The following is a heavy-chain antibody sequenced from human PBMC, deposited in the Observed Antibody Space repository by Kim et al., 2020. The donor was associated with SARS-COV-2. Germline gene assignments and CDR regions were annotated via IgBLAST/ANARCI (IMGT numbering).Heavy chain of an antibody. J-gene: IGHJ6*02. CDR2: IIPIFGTA. CDR3: ARANYSSGWYDYYYYGMDV. D-gene: IGHD6-19*01. Sequence: SVKVSRKASGGTFSSYAISWVRQAPGQGLEWMGGIIPIFGTANYAQKFQGRVTITADESTSTAYMELSSLRSEDTAVYYCARANYSSGWYDYYYYGMDVWGQGTTVTVSS. V-gene: IGHV1-69*13. CDR1: GGTFSSYA.